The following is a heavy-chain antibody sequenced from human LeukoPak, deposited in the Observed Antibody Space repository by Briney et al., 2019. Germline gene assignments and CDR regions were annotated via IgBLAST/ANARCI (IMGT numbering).Heavy chain of an antibody. CDR3: ARDRIPTVTTWTDI. Sequence: GGSLRLSCAASGFTFSSYWMHWVRQAPGKGLVWVSRINSDGSSTSYADSVKGRFTIFRDNAKNTLYLQMNSMRAEDTAVYYCARDRIPTVTTWTDIWGQGTMVTVSS. V-gene: IGHV3-74*01. J-gene: IGHJ3*02. CDR2: INSDGSST. CDR1: GFTFSSYW. D-gene: IGHD4-17*01.